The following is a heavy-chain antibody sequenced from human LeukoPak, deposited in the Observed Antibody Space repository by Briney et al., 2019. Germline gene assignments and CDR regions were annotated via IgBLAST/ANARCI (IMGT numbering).Heavy chain of an antibody. Sequence: GESLKISCKGSGYSFTSYWIGWVRQMPGKGLEWMGIIYPGDSDTRYSPSFQGQVTISADKSISTAYLQWSSLKASDTAMYYCASGSGDYYDSTYYFDYWGQGTLVTVSS. D-gene: IGHD3-22*01. J-gene: IGHJ4*02. CDR3: ASGSGDYYDSTYYFDY. CDR1: GYSFTSYW. V-gene: IGHV5-51*01. CDR2: IYPGDSDT.